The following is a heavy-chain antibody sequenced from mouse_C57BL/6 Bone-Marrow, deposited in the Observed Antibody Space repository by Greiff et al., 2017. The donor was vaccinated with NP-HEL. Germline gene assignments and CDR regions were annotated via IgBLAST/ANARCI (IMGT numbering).Heavy chain of an antibody. CDR3: ARFYYWYFDV. CDR1: GYTFTSYW. Sequence: VQLQESGAELAKPGASVKLSCKASGYTFTSYWMHWVKQRPGQGLEWIGYINPSSGSTKYNQKIKNQATLTADKSSSTANMQLSSLTYEDSAVYACARFYYWYFDVWGTGTTVTVSS. V-gene: IGHV1-7*01. CDR2: INPSSGST. J-gene: IGHJ1*03.